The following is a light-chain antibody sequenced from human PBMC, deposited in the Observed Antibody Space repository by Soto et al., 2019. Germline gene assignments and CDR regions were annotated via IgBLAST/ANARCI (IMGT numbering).Light chain of an antibody. J-gene: IGKJ1*01. CDR1: QSISRY. CDR2: ETS. Sequence: DIQMTQSPSSLSASVGETVTITCRAGQSISRYLNWYPQKSGKAPDLLISETSTLQSGVPPRFSGSGSGTEFTLTITNLQPEDFAIYYCQQSFDVPWTFGQGTKLEIK. V-gene: IGKV1-39*01. CDR3: QQSFDVPWT.